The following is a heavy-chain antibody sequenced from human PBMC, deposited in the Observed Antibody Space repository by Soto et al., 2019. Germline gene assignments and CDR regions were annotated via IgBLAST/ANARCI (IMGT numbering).Heavy chain of an antibody. J-gene: IGHJ6*04. Sequence: PGGSLRLSCAASGFTFSSYSMNWVRQAPGKGLEWVSSISSSSSYIYYAESVKGRFTISRDTSENTLYLQMDSLRAEDTAVYYCARDDVLCDGGRCYGVPLDVWGKGTTVTVSS. D-gene: IGHD2-15*01. CDR2: ISSSSSYI. V-gene: IGHV3-21*01. CDR1: GFTFSSYS. CDR3: ARDDVLCDGGRCYGVPLDV.